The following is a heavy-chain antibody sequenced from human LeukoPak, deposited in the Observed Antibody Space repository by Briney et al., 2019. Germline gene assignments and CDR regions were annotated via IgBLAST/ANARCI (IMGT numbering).Heavy chain of an antibody. J-gene: IGHJ3*01. CDR1: GFIFSSYA. D-gene: IGHD6-13*01. V-gene: IGHV3-23*01. Sequence: GGTLRLSCAGSGFIFSSYAMSWVRQAPGKGLEWVSGISGSGGITYYVDSVQSRVTITRGNSKNMKCSQMNSLRAEDTALYYCAKDDRSSSPNLDAFDVWGQGTMVTVSS. CDR3: AKDDRSSSPNLDAFDV. CDR2: ISGSGGIT.